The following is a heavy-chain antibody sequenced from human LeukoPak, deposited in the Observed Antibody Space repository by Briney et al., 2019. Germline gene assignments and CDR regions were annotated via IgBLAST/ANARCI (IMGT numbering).Heavy chain of an antibody. D-gene: IGHD3-3*01. CDR3: ARGRGHDFWSGYNDY. J-gene: IGHJ4*02. V-gene: IGHV3-48*01. CDR2: ISSSSSTI. CDR1: GFTFSSYS. Sequence: GGSLRLSCAASGFTFSSYSMNWVRQAPGKGLEWVSYISSSSSTIYYADSVKGRFTISRDNAKNSLYLQMNSLRAEDTAAYYCARGRGHDFWSGYNDYWGQGTLVTVSS.